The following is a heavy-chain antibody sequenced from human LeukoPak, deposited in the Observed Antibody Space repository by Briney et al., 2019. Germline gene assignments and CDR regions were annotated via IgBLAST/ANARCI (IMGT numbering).Heavy chain of an antibody. CDR2: KRYDGSAT. D-gene: IGHD3-3*01. CDR3: AKGSTYHEFWGGYYFDF. Sequence: GGSLRLSCAMSGFTFNNYGMHWVRQAPGKGLEWVAFKRYDGSATYYADSVKGRFTISRGNSKNTLYLQMNSLRTADTAVYFCAKGSTYHEFWGGYYFDFWGQGTLVTVSS. CDR1: GFTFNNYG. J-gene: IGHJ4*02. V-gene: IGHV3-30*02.